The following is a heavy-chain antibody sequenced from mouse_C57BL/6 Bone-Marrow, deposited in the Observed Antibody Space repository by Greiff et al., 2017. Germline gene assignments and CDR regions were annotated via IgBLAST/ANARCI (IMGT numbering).Heavy chain of an antibody. J-gene: IGHJ2*01. V-gene: IGHV1-19*01. CDR2: INPYNGGT. CDR3: ARSPVYYDYDEDFDY. D-gene: IGHD2-4*01. CDR1: GYTFTDYY. Sequence: EVQLQQSGPVLVKPGASVKMSCKASGYTFTDYYMNWVKQSPGKSLEWIGVINPYNGGTSYNQKFKGKATLTVDKSSSTAYMELNSLTSEDSAVYYCARSPVYYDYDEDFDYWGQGTTLTVSS.